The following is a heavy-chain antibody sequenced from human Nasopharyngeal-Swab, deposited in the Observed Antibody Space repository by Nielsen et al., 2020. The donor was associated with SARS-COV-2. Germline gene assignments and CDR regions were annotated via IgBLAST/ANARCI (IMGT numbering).Heavy chain of an antibody. J-gene: IGHJ6*02. CDR1: GFAFSTYS. CDR3: ARAAEYYYDSRALDGMDV. CDR2: INSDGSST. D-gene: IGHD3-22*01. Sequence: LSLTCAASGFAFSTYSMNWVRQAPGKGLVWVSRINSDGSSTSYADSVKGRFTISRDNAKNTLYLQMNSLRAEDTAVYYCARAAEYYYDSRALDGMDVWGQGTTVTVSS. V-gene: IGHV3-74*01.